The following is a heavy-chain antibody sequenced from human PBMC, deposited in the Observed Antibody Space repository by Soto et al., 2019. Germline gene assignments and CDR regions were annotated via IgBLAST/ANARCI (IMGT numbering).Heavy chain of an antibody. CDR1: GYTFTSYA. CDR2: INAGNGNT. D-gene: IGHD3-10*01. Sequence: ASVKVSCKASGYTFTSYAMHWVRQAPGQRLEWMGWINAGNGNTKYSQKFQGRVTITRDTSASTAYMELSSLRSEDTAVYYCARDLPWAMVRGVIGYYYYGMDVWGQGTTVTVSS. J-gene: IGHJ6*02. V-gene: IGHV1-3*01. CDR3: ARDLPWAMVRGVIGYYYYGMDV.